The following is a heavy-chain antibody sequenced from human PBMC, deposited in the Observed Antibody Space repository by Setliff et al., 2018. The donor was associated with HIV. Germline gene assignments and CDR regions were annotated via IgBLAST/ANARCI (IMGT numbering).Heavy chain of an antibody. V-gene: IGHV3-7*01. CDR2: INPSGNQK. CDR3: AGWEKDYNY. D-gene: IGHD4-4*01. Sequence: GGSLRLSCEASGFIFSNAWMNWVRQAPGKGLEWVANINPSGNQKSYVDSVKGRFTVSRDNAKNALFLEMSSLRADDTALYYCAGWEKDYNYWAQGTLVTVSS. CDR1: GFIFSNAW. J-gene: IGHJ4*02.